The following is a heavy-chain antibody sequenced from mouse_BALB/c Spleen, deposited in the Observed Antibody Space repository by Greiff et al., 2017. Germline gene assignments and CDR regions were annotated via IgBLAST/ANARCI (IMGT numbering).Heavy chain of an antibody. Sequence: VKVVESGPGLVAPSQSLSITCTVSGFSLTSYGVHWVRQPPGKGLEWLGVIWAGGSTNYNSALMSRLSISKDNSKSQVFLKMNSLQTDDTAMYYCAIYGNYPFAYWGQGTLVTVSA. CDR3: AIYGNYPFAY. J-gene: IGHJ3*01. V-gene: IGHV2-9*02. CDR2: IWAGGST. D-gene: IGHD2-1*01. CDR1: GFSLTSYG.